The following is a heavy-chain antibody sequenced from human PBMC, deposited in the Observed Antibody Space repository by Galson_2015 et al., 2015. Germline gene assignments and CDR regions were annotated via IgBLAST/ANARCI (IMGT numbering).Heavy chain of an antibody. J-gene: IGHJ4*02. CDR1: GFTFSSYA. Sequence: SLRLSCAASGFTFSSYAMSWVRQAPGKGLEWVSLITASGGSPYYADSVKRRFTISRDNSKNTLYLQMNSLRAEDTAMYYCANGVGSDFYYVNDYWGQGTLVTVSS. D-gene: IGHD3-22*01. CDR2: ITASGGSP. V-gene: IGHV3-23*01. CDR3: ANGVGSDFYYVNDY.